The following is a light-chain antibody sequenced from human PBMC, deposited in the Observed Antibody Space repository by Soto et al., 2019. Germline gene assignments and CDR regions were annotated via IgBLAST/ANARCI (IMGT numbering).Light chain of an antibody. V-gene: IGLV1-40*01. CDR1: SSNIGAGYD. J-gene: IGLJ3*02. Sequence: QAVLTQPPSVSGAPGQRVTISCTGTSSNIGAGYDVHWYHQIPGTAPKLLIYKNSQRPSGVPDRFSGSKSATAASLTVSGLRSDDEADYYCAAWDDSLSAWVFGGGTQLTVL. CDR2: KNS. CDR3: AAWDDSLSAWV.